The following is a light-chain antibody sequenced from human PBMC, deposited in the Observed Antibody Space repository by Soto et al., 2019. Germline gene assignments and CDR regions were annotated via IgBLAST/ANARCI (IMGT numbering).Light chain of an antibody. CDR3: SSYPVFNTFI. CDR1: SSDVGSYNL. Sequence: QSVLTQPASVSGSPGQSITISCTGTSSDVGSYNLVSWYQQHPGKAPKLMISAVTKRPAGVSSRFSGSKSGNTASLTISGLRAEDGADYSCSSYPVFNTFILGGGTNLTVL. J-gene: IGLJ2*01. V-gene: IGLV2-23*02. CDR2: AVT.